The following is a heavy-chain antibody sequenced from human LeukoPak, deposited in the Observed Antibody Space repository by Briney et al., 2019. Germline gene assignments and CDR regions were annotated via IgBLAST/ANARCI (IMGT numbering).Heavy chain of an antibody. D-gene: IGHD6-13*01. CDR1: GGSISSYY. V-gene: IGHV4-59*01. Sequence: SETLSLTCTVSGGSISSYYWSWIRQPPGKELEWIGYIYYSGSTNYNPSLKSRVTISVDTSKNQFSLKLSSVTAADTAVYYCARTYSSSWYGYFDYWGQGTLVTVSS. CDR3: ARTYSSSWYGYFDY. J-gene: IGHJ4*02. CDR2: IYYSGST.